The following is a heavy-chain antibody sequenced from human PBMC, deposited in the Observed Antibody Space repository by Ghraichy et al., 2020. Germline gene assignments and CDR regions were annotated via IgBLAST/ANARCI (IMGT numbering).Heavy chain of an antibody. J-gene: IGHJ3*02. D-gene: IGHD3-3*01. V-gene: IGHV1-46*01. CDR2: INPSGGST. CDR1: GYTFTSYY. Sequence: ASVKVSCKASGYTFTSYYMHWVRQAPGQGLEWMGIINPSGGSTSYAQKFQGRVTMTRETSTSTVYMELSSLRSEDTAVYYCAGDSSRGGDVSSGYPYDAFDIWGQGTMVTVSS. CDR3: AGDSSRGGDVSSGYPYDAFDI.